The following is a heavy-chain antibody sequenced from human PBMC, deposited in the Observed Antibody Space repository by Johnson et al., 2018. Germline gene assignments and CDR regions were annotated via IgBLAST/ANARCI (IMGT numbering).Heavy chain of an antibody. J-gene: IGHJ6*03. Sequence: EVQLVESGGGLVQPGGSLRLSCVASGFSFSRSVMSWVRQAPGKGLEWVSTLDGGSGSTYYADPVKGRFSISRYISKNTLYLQMNSLRAEDTAVYYCAGGYSRWCSYYYMDVWGRGTTVTVFS. CDR2: LDGGSGST. CDR3: AGGYSRWCSYYYMDV. CDR1: GFSFSRSV. D-gene: IGHD6-13*01. V-gene: IGHV3-23*04.